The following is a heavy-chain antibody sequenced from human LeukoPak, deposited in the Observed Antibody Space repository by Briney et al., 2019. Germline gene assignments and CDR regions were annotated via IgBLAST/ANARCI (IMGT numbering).Heavy chain of an antibody. J-gene: IGHJ5*02. CDR1: GGSFSGYY. V-gene: IGHV4-34*01. CDR3: ARVVYNWFDP. Sequence: TSDTLSLTCAVYGGSFSGYYWSWIRQPPGKGLEWIGEINHSGSTNYNPSLKSRVTISVDTSKNQFSLKLSSVTAADTAVYYCARVVYNWFDPWGQGTLVTVSS. CDR2: INHSGST.